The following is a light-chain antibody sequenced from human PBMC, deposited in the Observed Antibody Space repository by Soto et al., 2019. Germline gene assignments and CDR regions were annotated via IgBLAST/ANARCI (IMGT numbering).Light chain of an antibody. CDR2: SNT. V-gene: IGLV1-40*01. CDR1: DSNIGAGFD. Sequence: QSVLTEPTSISWTPGRTVTISCTGSDSNIGAGFDVHWYQQLPGSAPKLLIYSNTRRPSGVPDRFSGSQSGTSASLTISGLQAEDEGDYYCQSYDSDLSEFYVFGTGTKVTVL. CDR3: QSYDSDLSEFYV. J-gene: IGLJ1*01.